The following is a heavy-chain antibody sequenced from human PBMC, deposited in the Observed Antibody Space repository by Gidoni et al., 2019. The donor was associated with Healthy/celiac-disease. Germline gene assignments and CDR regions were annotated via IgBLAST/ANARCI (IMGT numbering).Heavy chain of an antibody. CDR1: GGSISSSSYY. Sequence: QLQLQESGPGLVKPSETLSLTCTVSGGSISSSSYYWAWIRQPPGKGLEWIGSIYYSGSTYYNPSLKSRVTISVDTSKNQFSLKLSSVTAADTAVYYCARHIRGTSPSHTMVRGVINWFDPWGQGTLVTVSS. D-gene: IGHD3-10*01. CDR2: IYYSGST. CDR3: ARHIRGTSPSHTMVRGVINWFDP. V-gene: IGHV4-39*01. J-gene: IGHJ5*02.